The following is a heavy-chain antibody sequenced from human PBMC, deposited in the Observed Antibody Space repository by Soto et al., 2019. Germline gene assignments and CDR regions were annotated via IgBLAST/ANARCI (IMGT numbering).Heavy chain of an antibody. CDR2: TVVGSGNT. J-gene: IGHJ6*02. CDR1: GLTFTSSA. Sequence: SVQVSCQACGLTFTSSALQRVRQARGPRLEWIGWTVVGSGNTNYAQKFQERVTITSDMSTSTAYMELSSLRSEDTAVYYCATSPDIVGVPAAPLPFYYYYYGMDVWGQGTTVTVSS. D-gene: IGHD2-2*01. CDR3: ATSPDIVGVPAAPLPFYYYYYGMDV. V-gene: IGHV1-58*01.